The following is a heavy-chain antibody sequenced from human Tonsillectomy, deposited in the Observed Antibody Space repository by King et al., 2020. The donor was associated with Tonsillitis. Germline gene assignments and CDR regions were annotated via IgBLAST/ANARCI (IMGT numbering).Heavy chain of an antibody. CDR2: IYSGGSST. Sequence: LVESGGGLVQPGGSLRLSCAASGFAFSSYAMSWVRQAPGKGLEWVSVIYSGGSSTYYADYVKGRFTISRDDSDNTLYLQMKSLRAEDTALYYCAKAPVSRSQPYFYYWGQGTLVTVSS. D-gene: IGHD6-13*01. CDR1: GFAFSSYA. V-gene: IGHV3-23*03. J-gene: IGHJ4*02. CDR3: AKAPVSRSQPYFYY.